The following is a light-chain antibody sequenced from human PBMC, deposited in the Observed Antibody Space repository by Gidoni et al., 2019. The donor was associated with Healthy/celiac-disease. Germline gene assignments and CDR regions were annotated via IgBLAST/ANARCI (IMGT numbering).Light chain of an antibody. J-gene: IGLJ2*01. V-gene: IGLV3-19*01. Sequence: SSELTQDPAVYVALGQTVRITCQGDSLRSYYASWYQQKPGQAPVLVIYGKNNRPSGIPDRFSGSSSGNTASLTITGAQAEDEADYYCNSRDSSGNPSFGGGTKLTVL. CDR2: GKN. CDR1: SLRSYY. CDR3: NSRDSSGNPS.